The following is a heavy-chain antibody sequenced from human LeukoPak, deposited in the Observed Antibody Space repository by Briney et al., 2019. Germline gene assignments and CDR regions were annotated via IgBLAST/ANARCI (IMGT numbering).Heavy chain of an antibody. CDR3: AKGGYSYGRIKFDY. J-gene: IGHJ4*02. V-gene: IGHV3-9*01. CDR2: ISWNRGSI. D-gene: IGHD5-18*01. CDR1: GFTFDDYA. Sequence: GGSLRLSCAASGFTFDDYAMHWVRQAPGKGLEWVSGISWNRGSIGYADSVKGRFTISRDNAKNSLYLQMNSLRAEDTALYYCAKGGYSYGRIKFDYWGQGTLVTVSS.